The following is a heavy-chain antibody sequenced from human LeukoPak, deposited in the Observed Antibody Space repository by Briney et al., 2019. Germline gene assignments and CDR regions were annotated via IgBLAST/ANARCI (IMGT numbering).Heavy chain of an antibody. CDR2: IRYDGSNK. J-gene: IGHJ5*02. V-gene: IGHV3-30*02. CDR1: GFTFSSYG. D-gene: IGHD5-12*01. Sequence: GGSLRLSCAASGFTFSSYGMHWVRQAPGKGPEWVAFIRYDGSNKYYADSVKGRFTISRDNSKNTLYLQMNSLRAEDTAVYYCAKDVVSGYDLGWFDPWGQGTLVTVSS. CDR3: AKDVVSGYDLGWFDP.